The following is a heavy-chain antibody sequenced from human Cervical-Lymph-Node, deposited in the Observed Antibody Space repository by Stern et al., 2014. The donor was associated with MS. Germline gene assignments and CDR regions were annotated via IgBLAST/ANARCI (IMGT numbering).Heavy chain of an antibody. J-gene: IGHJ5*02. D-gene: IGHD3-22*01. CDR3: AKDQRIYDSSGYLDA. V-gene: IGHV3-30*18. Sequence: QVQLVQSGGGVVQPGRSLRLSCAASGFTFSLYDMHWVRQAPGKGLEWVAAISYDGDNKFYTDSVKGRFTISRDNSKSTLYLQLNSLRPEDTAIYYCAKDQRIYDSSGYLDAWGQGTLVTVSS. CDR1: GFTFSLYD. CDR2: ISYDGDNK.